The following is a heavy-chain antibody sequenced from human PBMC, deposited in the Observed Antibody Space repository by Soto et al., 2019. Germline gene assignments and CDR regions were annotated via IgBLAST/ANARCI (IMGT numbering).Heavy chain of an antibody. CDR2: IYDSGST. V-gene: IGHV4-31*03. D-gene: IGHD4-17*01. Sequence: VQLQESGPGLVKPSQTLSLTCTVSGGSIGSGAYYWSWIRQHPGKGLEWIGYIYDSGSTYYNPSLKSRVTISVDTSKNQFSLKLSSVTAADTAVYYCAKADFGDDNWFDPWGQGTLVTVSS. CDR1: GGSIGSGAYY. J-gene: IGHJ5*02. CDR3: AKADFGDDNWFDP.